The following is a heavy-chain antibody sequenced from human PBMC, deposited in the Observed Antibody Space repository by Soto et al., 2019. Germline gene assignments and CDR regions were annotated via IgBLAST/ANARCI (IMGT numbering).Heavy chain of an antibody. CDR3: AKQFETLIQLWLERGRYYYFGMDV. Sequence: PGGSLRLSCAASGFTFSSYAMSWVRQAPGRGLEGVSAISGSGGSTYNADTVKGRFTISRDNSKNTLDLQMNSLRAEDTAVYYFAKQFETLIQLWLERGRYYYFGMDVWGQGTTVTVSS. CDR2: ISGSGGST. CDR1: GFTFSSYA. D-gene: IGHD5-18*01. V-gene: IGHV3-23*01. J-gene: IGHJ6*02.